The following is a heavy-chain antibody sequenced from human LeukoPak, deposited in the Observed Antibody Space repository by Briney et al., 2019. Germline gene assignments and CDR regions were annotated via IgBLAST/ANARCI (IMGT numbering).Heavy chain of an antibody. CDR3: ASGVNRAHKWELSRAFDI. Sequence: LVKVSCKASGGTFSSYAISWVRQAPGQGLEWMGGIIPIFGTANYAQKFQGRVTITADESTSTAYMELSSLRAEDTAVYYCASGVNRAHKWELSRAFDIWGQGTMVTVSS. V-gene: IGHV1-69*13. CDR2: IIPIFGTA. D-gene: IGHD1-26*01. J-gene: IGHJ3*02. CDR1: GGTFSSYA.